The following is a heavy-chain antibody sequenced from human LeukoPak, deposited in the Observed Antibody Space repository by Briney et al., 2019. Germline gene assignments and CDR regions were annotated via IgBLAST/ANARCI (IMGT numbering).Heavy chain of an antibody. D-gene: IGHD6-13*01. V-gene: IGHV3-7*01. CDR2: IKQDGSEK. J-gene: IGHJ4*02. CDR3: TREAAAGIDY. CDR1: GFIXXSNY. Sequence: SXAASGFIXXSNYVSWVRQAPGKGLEWVANIKQDGSEKYYLDSVKGRFTISRDNAKNSLYLQMNSLRAEDTAVYFCTREAAAGIDYWGQGTLVTVSS.